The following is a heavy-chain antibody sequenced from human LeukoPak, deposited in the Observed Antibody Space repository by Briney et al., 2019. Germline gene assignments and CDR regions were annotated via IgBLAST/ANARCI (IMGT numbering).Heavy chain of an antibody. CDR3: ARAGLGGVAVAGRLGY. J-gene: IGHJ4*02. CDR1: GYTFTSYD. CDR2: MNPNSGST. Sequence: ASVKVSCKASGYTFTSYDINWVRQATGQGLEWMGWMNPNSGSTGYAQKFQGRVTMTRNTSISTAYMELSSLRSEDTAVYYYARAGLGGVAVAGRLGYWGQGTLVTVSS. V-gene: IGHV1-8*01. D-gene: IGHD6-19*01.